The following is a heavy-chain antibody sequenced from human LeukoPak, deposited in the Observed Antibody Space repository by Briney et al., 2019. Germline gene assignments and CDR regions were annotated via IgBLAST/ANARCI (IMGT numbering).Heavy chain of an antibody. D-gene: IGHD1-26*01. CDR2: IYHSGNT. Sequence: PSETLSLTCTVSGGPISTSSYYWGWIRQPPGKGLEWIGSIYHSGNTYYNPSLKSRVTISVDTSKNQFSLKLNSVTAADTAVYYCARSLVVGATYPYHWGQGTLVTVSS. J-gene: IGHJ5*02. CDR1: GGPISTSSYY. V-gene: IGHV4-39*07. CDR3: ARSLVVGATYPYH.